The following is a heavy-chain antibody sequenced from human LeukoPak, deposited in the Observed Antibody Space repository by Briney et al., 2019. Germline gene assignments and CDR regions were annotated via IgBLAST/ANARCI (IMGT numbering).Heavy chain of an antibody. D-gene: IGHD4-11*01. CDR2: INWDSGII. V-gene: IGHV3-9*01. CDR1: GFKFGDFA. J-gene: IGHJ4*02. CDR3: ARDGGHPTSSYYRAF. Sequence: PGRSLRLSCSASGFKFGDFAMHWVRQVPGKGLEWVSGINWDSGIIDYADSVKGRFTISRDNSKNTVSLQMTSLRAEDTALYFCARDGGHPTSSYYRAFWGQGTLVTVSS.